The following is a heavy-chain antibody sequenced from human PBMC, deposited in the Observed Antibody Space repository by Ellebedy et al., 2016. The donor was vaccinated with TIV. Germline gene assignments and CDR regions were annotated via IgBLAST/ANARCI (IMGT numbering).Heavy chain of an antibody. CDR1: GFTFSDYY. D-gene: IGHD3/OR15-3a*01. CDR2: ISSSDGTI. V-gene: IGHV3-11*01. CDR3: VRYWTGVLDY. J-gene: IGHJ4*02. Sequence: GESLKISXAASGFTFSDYYMAWIRQAPGKGLEWVSYISSSDGTIYYADSVKGRFTISRDNAKKSLYLQMNSLRAEDTAMYYCVRYWTGVLDYWGQGTQVTVSS.